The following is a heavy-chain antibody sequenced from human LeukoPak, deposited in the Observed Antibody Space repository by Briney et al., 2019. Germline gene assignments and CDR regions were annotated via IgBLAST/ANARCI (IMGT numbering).Heavy chain of an antibody. J-gene: IGHJ6*03. D-gene: IGHD3-9*01. Sequence: GGSLRLSCAASGFTFSSYSMNWVRQAPGKGLEWVSSISSSSYIYYADSVKGRFTISRDNAKNSLYLQMNSLRAEDTAVYYCARVDVNYYYYMDVWGKGTTVTVSS. CDR3: ARVDVNYYYYMDV. CDR1: GFTFSSYS. CDR2: ISSSSYI. V-gene: IGHV3-21*01.